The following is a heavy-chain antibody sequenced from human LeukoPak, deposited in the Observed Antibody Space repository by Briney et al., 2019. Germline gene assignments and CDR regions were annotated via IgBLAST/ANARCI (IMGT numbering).Heavy chain of an antibody. Sequence: SETLSLTCTVSGGSISSYYWGWIRQPPGKGLEWIGSIYYSGSTYYNPSLKSRVTISVDTSKNQFSLKLSSVTAADTAVYYCARDRTFSGSYYFDYWGQGTLVTVSS. CDR2: IYYSGST. J-gene: IGHJ4*02. CDR3: ARDRTFSGSYYFDY. CDR1: GGSISSYY. D-gene: IGHD1-26*01. V-gene: IGHV4-39*07.